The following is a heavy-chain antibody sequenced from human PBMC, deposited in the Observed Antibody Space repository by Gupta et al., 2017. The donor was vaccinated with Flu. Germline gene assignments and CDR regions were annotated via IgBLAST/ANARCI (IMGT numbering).Heavy chain of an antibody. CDR1: GFTFSSNG. CDR3: AKDRGQRFYYYGMDV. CDR2: ISYDGSDK. V-gene: IGHV3-30*18. J-gene: IGHJ6*02. Sequence: QVQLVESGGGVVQPGRSLRLSCAASGFTFSSNGMHWVRQAPGKGLEWVAVISYDGSDKYYADSVKGRFTISRDNSKNTLYLQMNSLRAEDTAVYYCAKDRGQRFYYYGMDVWGQGTTVIVSS.